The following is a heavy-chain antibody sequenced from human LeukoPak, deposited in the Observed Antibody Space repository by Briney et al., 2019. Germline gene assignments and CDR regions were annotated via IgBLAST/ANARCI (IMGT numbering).Heavy chain of an antibody. J-gene: IGHJ4*02. D-gene: IGHD1-26*01. CDR2: INSDGSTI. V-gene: IGHV3-74*01. CDR1: GFTFSSYW. Sequence: GGSLRLSCAASGFTFSSYWVYWVRQAPGKGLEWVARINSDGSTINHADSVRGRFTISRDNAENTLYLQMSSLRAEDTAIYFCAGAAYYRFDYWGQGTLVTVSS. CDR3: AGAAYYRFDY.